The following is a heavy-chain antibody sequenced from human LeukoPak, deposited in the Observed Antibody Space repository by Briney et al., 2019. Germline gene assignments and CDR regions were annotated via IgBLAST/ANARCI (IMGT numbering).Heavy chain of an antibody. CDR2: ITGSRGST. Sequence: GGSLRLSRAPSTLTLSSYAMSWVRQAPGGGLEWVSGITGSRGSTYYAEAVKGRFTISRDNSKNTLYLQMHSLRVDDTAVYYCAKRGGYCSGGSCYGEAFDIWGQGTMVTV. V-gene: IGHV3-23*01. CDR1: TLTLSSYA. J-gene: IGHJ3*02. D-gene: IGHD2-15*01. CDR3: AKRGGYCSGGSCYGEAFDI.